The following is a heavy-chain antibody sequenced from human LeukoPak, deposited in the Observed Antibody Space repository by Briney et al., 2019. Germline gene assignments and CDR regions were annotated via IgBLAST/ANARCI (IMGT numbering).Heavy chain of an antibody. CDR3: ARDLVVTSAC. V-gene: IGHV3-21*01. D-gene: IGHD3-22*01. CDR2: ISSNGYYV. J-gene: IGHJ4*02. Sequence: PGGSLRLSCAASGFTFSSYAMSWVRQAPGKGLEWVSSISSNGYYVYQADSVKGRFTISRDNAKTSLYLQMNSLRAEDTAVYYCARDLVVTSACWGQGTLVTVSS. CDR1: GFTFSSYA.